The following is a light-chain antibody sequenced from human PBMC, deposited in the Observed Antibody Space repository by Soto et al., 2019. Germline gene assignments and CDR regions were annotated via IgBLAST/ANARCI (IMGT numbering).Light chain of an antibody. CDR3: LQHKSYPIT. CDR1: QTISSW. J-gene: IGKJ5*01. CDR2: TAS. V-gene: IGKV1-17*01. Sequence: DIQMTQSPSSLSASVGDRVTITFRASQTISSWLAWYQQKPGKVPKRLIYTASNLQSGVPSRFSGSGSGTEFTLTISSLQPEDFATYYCLQHKSYPITFGQGTRLEIK.